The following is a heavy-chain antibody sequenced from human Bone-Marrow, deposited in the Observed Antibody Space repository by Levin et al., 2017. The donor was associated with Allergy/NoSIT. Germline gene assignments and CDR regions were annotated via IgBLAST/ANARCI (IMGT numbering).Heavy chain of an antibody. Sequence: PGGSLRLSCTVSGGSISSSSYYWGWIRQPPGKGLEWIGSIYYSGSTYYNPSLKSRVTISVDTSKNQFSLKLSSVTAADTAVYYCARHDRQRGAACRYYDGMDVWGQGTTVTVSS. D-gene: IGHD6-25*01. V-gene: IGHV4-39*01. CDR3: ARHDRQRGAACRYYDGMDV. J-gene: IGHJ6*02. CDR1: GGSISSSSYY. CDR2: IYYSGST.